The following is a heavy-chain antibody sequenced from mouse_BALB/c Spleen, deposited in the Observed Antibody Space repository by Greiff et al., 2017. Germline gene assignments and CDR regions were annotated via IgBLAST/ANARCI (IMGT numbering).Heavy chain of an antibody. Sequence: EVQLQESGAELVRSGASVKLSCTASGFNIKDTYMHWVKQRPEQGLEWIGRIDPANGNTKYDPKFQGKATITADTSSNTAYLQLSSLTSEDTAVYYCARSPAYYGNYLFAYWGQGTLVTVSA. J-gene: IGHJ3*01. CDR3: ARSPAYYGNYLFAY. V-gene: IGHV14-3*02. CDR1: GFNIKDTY. CDR2: IDPANGNT. D-gene: IGHD2-10*01.